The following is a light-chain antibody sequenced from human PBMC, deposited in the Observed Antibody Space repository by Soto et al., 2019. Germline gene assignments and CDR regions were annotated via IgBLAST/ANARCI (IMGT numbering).Light chain of an antibody. CDR2: QGN. Sequence: QSALTQPASVSGSPGQSITISCTGTSGDVGNYNFVSWYQHHVGKAPKLLTYQGNKRPSGVSDRFSASTSGNTASLTISGLQPEDDADYFCSYPAGDYVAFGGGTKLTVL. CDR3: SYPAGDYVA. J-gene: IGLJ2*01. V-gene: IGLV2-23*01. CDR1: SGDVGNYNF.